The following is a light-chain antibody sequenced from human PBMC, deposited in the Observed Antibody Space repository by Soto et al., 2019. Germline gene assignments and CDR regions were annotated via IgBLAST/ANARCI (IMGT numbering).Light chain of an antibody. Sequence: EIVLTQSPATLSLSPGERATLSCRASQSVSSYLAWYQQKPGQAPRLLIYDTSNRATGIPARFSGSGSGTDFTLTISSLKPEDFAVYYCKQRSNLLLTFGGGTKVEIK. CDR3: KQRSNLLLT. CDR1: QSVSSY. CDR2: DTS. V-gene: IGKV3-11*01. J-gene: IGKJ4*01.